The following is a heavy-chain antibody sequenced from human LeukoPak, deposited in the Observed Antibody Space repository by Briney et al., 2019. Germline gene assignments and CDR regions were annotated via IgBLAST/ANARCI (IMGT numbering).Heavy chain of an antibody. V-gene: IGHV3-23*01. CDR2: IYENGGTT. CDR1: GFTFRSHA. CDR3: AKDFRIGYSAHFDY. J-gene: IGHJ4*02. Sequence: GESLRLSCVGSGFTFRSHAMSWVRQAPEKGLEFVSGIYENGGTTYYADSVKGRFSVSRDNSKNTLYLQMDSLRGEDTAVYYCAKDFRIGYSAHFDYWGQGALVTVSS. D-gene: IGHD2-21*01.